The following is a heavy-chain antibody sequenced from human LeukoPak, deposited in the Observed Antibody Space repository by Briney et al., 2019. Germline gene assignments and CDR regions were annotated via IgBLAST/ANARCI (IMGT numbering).Heavy chain of an antibody. D-gene: IGHD2-21*01. Sequence: PSETLSLTCTVSGGSISSGSYYWSWIRQPAGKGLEWIGRIYTSGSTNYNPSLKSRVTISVDTSKNQFSLKLSSVTAADTAVYYCAKEVSIISRGLDYWGQGILVTVSS. V-gene: IGHV4-61*02. CDR1: GGSISSGSYY. CDR2: IYTSGST. J-gene: IGHJ4*02. CDR3: AKEVSIISRGLDY.